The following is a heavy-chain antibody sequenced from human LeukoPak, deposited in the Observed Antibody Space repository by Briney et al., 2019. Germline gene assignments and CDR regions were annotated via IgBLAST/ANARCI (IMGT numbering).Heavy chain of an antibody. CDR3: AKRIIEARENGDSNWLDP. V-gene: IGHV4-59*08. Sequence: SETLSLTCTVSGDSFTNSYWNWIRQPPGRGLEWIGRISYGGSTNYNPSLKSRVIISRDTSKNQFSLELTSVTAADTAIYYCAKRIIEARENGDSNWLDPWGQGTLVTVSS. J-gene: IGHJ5*01. CDR1: GDSFTNSY. CDR2: ISYGGST. D-gene: IGHD4-17*01.